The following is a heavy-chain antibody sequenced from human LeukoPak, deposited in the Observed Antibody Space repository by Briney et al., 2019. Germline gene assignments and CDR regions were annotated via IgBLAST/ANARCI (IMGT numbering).Heavy chain of an antibody. D-gene: IGHD1-1*01. CDR3: ASQTGRDWFDP. CDR1: GYTFTGYY. Sequence: ASVKVSCKASGYTFTGYYMHWVRQAPGQGLEWMGWISAYNGNTNYAQKLQGRVTITRNTSITTAYMELSSLRSEDTAVYYCASQTGRDWFDPWGQGTLVTVST. V-gene: IGHV1-8*03. CDR2: ISAYNGNT. J-gene: IGHJ5*02.